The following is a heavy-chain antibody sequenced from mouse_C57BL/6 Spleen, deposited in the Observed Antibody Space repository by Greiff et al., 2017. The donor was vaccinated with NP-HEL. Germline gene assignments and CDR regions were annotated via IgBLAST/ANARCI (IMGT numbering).Heavy chain of an antibody. CDR2: IHPNSGST. CDR3: ARKGYYGSSLYYFDY. V-gene: IGHV1-64*01. CDR1: GYTFTSYW. J-gene: IGHJ2*01. Sequence: VQLQQPGAELVKPGASVKLSCKASGYTFTSYWMHWVKQRPGQGLEWIGMIHPNSGSTNYNEKFKSKATLTVDKSSSTAYMQLSSLTSEDSAVYYCARKGYYGSSLYYFDYWGQGTTLTVSS. D-gene: IGHD1-1*01.